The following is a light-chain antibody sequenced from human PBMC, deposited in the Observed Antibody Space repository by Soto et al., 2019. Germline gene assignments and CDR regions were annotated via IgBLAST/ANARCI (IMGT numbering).Light chain of an antibody. CDR1: SSDVGRYNY. CDR3: SSYTTSSTLL. J-gene: IGLJ2*01. CDR2: EVS. Sequence: QSALTQPASVSGSPGQSITISCTGTSSDVGRYNYVSWFQQHPGKAPKLMICEVSNRPSGVSNRFSGSKSGNTASLTISGLQAEDEAHYYCSSYTTSSTLLFGGGTKVTVL. V-gene: IGLV2-14*01.